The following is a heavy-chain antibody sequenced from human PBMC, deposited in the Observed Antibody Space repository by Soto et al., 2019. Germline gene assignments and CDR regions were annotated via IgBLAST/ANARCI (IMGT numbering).Heavy chain of an antibody. CDR2: IDSGGST. CDR3: AKEMTSGYYLFDY. V-gene: IGHV3-53*01. J-gene: IGHJ4*02. CDR1: GFTVSTKY. D-gene: IGHD3-22*01. Sequence: GGSLRLSCAASGFTVSTKYMSWVRQAPGKGLEWVSVIDSGGSTYYPDSVRGRFTISRDNSKNTVYLQMNSLRAEDAALYYCAKEMTSGYYLFDYWGQGTLVTVSS.